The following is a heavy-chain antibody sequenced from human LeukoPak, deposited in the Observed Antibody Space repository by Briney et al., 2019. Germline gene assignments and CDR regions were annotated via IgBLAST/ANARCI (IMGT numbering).Heavy chain of an antibody. V-gene: IGHV3-23*01. D-gene: IGHD6-13*01. CDR1: GFTFSSYA. J-gene: IGHJ4*02. CDR3: AKDPKLYSSSWIDY. CDR2: ISGSGGST. Sequence: PGGSLRLSWAASGFTFSSYAMSWVRQAPGKGLEWVSAISGSGGSTYYADSVKGRFTISRDNSKNTLYLQMNSLRAEDTAVYYCAKDPKLYSSSWIDYWGQGTLVTVSS.